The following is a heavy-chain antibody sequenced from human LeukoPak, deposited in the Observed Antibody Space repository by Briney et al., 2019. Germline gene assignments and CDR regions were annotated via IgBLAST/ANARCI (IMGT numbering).Heavy chain of an antibody. CDR2: IGTAGDT. Sequence: GGSLRLSCAASGFTFSSYDMHWVRQATGKGLEWVSAIGTAGDTYYPGSVKGRFTISRENAKNSLYLQMNSLRAGDTAVYYCARDTRDGYFDYWGQGTLVTVSS. D-gene: IGHD1-26*01. V-gene: IGHV3-13*01. CDR1: GFTFSSYD. CDR3: ARDTRDGYFDY. J-gene: IGHJ4*02.